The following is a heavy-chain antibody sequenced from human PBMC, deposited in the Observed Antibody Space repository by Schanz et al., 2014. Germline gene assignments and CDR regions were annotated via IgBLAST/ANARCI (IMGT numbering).Heavy chain of an antibody. CDR1: RYTFNTYG. CDR3: VRVPSRDVSFDL. D-gene: IGHD3-16*01. V-gene: IGHV1-18*01. J-gene: IGHJ2*01. Sequence: QGQLVQSGPEVKEPGASVKVSCEASRYTFNTYGLNWVRQAPGQGLEWMGWITAYNGDTNYALKLQGRVTMTTDTSANTAYMELRSLRSDDTAHYYCVRVPSRDVSFDLWGRGTLVTVSS. CDR2: ITAYNGDT.